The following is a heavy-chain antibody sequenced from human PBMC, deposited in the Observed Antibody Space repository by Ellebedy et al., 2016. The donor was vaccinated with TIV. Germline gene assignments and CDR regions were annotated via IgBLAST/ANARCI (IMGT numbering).Heavy chain of an antibody. D-gene: IGHD3-10*01. CDR1: GGSISSYY. CDR2: IYYSGST. CDR3: ASSLWFGESYYYYYYGMDV. Sequence: MPSETLSLTCTVSGGSISSYYWSWIRQPPGKGLEWIGYIYYSGSTNYNPSLKSRVTISLDTSKNQFSLKLSSETAADTAVYYCASSLWFGESYYYYYYGMDVWGQGTTVTVSS. V-gene: IGHV4-59*01. J-gene: IGHJ6*02.